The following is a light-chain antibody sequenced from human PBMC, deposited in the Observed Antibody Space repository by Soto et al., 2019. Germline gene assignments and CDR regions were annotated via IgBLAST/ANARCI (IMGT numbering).Light chain of an antibody. V-gene: IGLV2-14*03. Sequence: QSVLTQPTSVSGSPGQSITISCTGNHNDIGTYDYVSWYQQHPGRAPRLLIHGVTTRPSGISGRFSASKSGLTASLTISGLQNEEEADYYCSSFKSNRMYVFGPGTKVTV. J-gene: IGLJ1*01. CDR1: HNDIGTYDY. CDR2: GVT. CDR3: SSFKSNRMYV.